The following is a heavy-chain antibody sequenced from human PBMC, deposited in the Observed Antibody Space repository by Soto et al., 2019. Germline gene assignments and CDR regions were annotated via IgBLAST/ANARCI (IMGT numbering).Heavy chain of an antibody. CDR1: GGTFSSYT. Sequence: QVQLVQSGAEVKKPGSSVKVSCKASGGTFSSYTISWVRQAPGQGLEWMGRIIPILGIANYAQKFQGRVTITADKSTSTAYMELSSLRSEDTAVYYCASSQPNRYCSGGSCYSYDYWGQGTLVTVSS. D-gene: IGHD2-15*01. CDR2: IIPILGIA. CDR3: ASSQPNRYCSGGSCYSYDY. J-gene: IGHJ4*02. V-gene: IGHV1-69*02.